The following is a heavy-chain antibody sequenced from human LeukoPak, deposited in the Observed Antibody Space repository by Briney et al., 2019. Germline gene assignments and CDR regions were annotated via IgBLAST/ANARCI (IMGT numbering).Heavy chain of an antibody. J-gene: IGHJ4*02. Sequence: PGRSLRLSCAASGFTFSSYGMHWVRQAPGKGLEWVAVISYDGSNKYYADSVKGRFTISRDNSKNTLYLQMNSLRAEDTAVYYCAKDQLRYSSGWYVHPIDYWGRGTLVTVSS. CDR1: GFTFSSYG. CDR3: AKDQLRYSSGWYVHPIDY. D-gene: IGHD6-19*01. CDR2: ISYDGSNK. V-gene: IGHV3-30*18.